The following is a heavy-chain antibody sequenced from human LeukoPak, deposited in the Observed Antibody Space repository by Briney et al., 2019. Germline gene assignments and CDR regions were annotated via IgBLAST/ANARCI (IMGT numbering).Heavy chain of an antibody. CDR2: ISSSSSYI. CDR3: ARSYYYGSGSYVY. CDR1: GFTFSNSG. V-gene: IGHV3-21*01. D-gene: IGHD3-10*01. Sequence: GGSLRLSCAVSGFTFSNSGMNWVRQAPGKGLEWVSSISSSSSYIYYADSVKGRFTISRDNAKNSLYLQMNSLRAEDTAVYYCARSYYYGSGSYVYWGQGTLVTVSS. J-gene: IGHJ4*02.